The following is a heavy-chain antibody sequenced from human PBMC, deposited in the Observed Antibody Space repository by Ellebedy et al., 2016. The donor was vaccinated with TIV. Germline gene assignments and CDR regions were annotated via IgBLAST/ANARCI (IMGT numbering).Heavy chain of an antibody. CDR1: GYSFTSYW. D-gene: IGHD3-3*01. Sequence: KVSCXGSGYSFTSYWIGWVRQMPGKGLEWMGIIYPGDSDTRYSPSFQGQVTISADKSISTAYLQWSSLKASDTAMYYCARHREWLHAFDIWGQGTMVTVSS. V-gene: IGHV5-51*01. J-gene: IGHJ3*02. CDR3: ARHREWLHAFDI. CDR2: IYPGDSDT.